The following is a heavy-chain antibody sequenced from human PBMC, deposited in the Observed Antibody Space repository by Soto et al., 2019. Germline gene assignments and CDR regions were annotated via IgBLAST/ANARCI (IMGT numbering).Heavy chain of an antibody. CDR2: IIPTLGTP. J-gene: IGHJ4*02. V-gene: IGHV1-69*06. CDR1: GGTFSIYA. CDR3: AKTRGGRYCVNGVCLTFDY. D-gene: IGHD2-8*01. Sequence: QVPLVQSGAEVKKPGSSVKVSCEAPGGTFSIYAISWVRQAPGQGLEWMGGIIPTLGTPNYARKFQGRLTITADISTATAYMELSSLKSDDTAVYFCAKTRGGRYCVNGVCLTFDYWGQGTLVTVSS.